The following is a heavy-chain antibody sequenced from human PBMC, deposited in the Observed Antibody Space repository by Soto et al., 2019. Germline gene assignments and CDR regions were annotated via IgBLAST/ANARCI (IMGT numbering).Heavy chain of an antibody. CDR2: IRSKANSYAT. D-gene: IGHD6-19*01. V-gene: IGHV3-73*02. Sequence: VQLVESGGGLVQPGGSLKLSCAASGFTFSGSAMHWVRQASGKGLEWVGRIRSKANSYATAYAASVKGRFTISRDDSKNTAYLQMNSLKTEDTAVYYCTRQVYSSGPFDYWGQGTLVTVSS. CDR3: TRQVYSSGPFDY. CDR1: GFTFSGSA. J-gene: IGHJ4*02.